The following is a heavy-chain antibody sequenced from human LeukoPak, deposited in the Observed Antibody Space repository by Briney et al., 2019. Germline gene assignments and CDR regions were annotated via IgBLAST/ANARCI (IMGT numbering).Heavy chain of an antibody. V-gene: IGHV1-8*03. CDR1: GYTFTSYD. D-gene: IGHD6-6*01. CDR2: MNPNSGST. J-gene: IGHJ5*02. CDR3: ARTRRAARRADNWFDP. Sequence: VASVKVSCKASGYTFTSYDINWVRQATGQGLEWMGWMNPNSGSTGYAQKFQGRVTITRNTSISTAYMELSSLRSEDTAVYYCARTRRAARRADNWFDPWGQGTLVTVS.